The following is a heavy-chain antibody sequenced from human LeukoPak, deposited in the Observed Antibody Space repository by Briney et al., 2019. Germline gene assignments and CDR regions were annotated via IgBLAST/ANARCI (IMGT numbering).Heavy chain of an antibody. Sequence: GGSLRLSCAASGFTFWMGWVRQAPGKGLEWVANTKPDGSAEYYADSVRGRFTTSRDNANNFLYLQMNSLRAEDTAVYYCASCSGYYSCVYWGQGTLVTVSS. D-gene: IGHD3-22*01. J-gene: IGHJ4*02. V-gene: IGHV3-7*01. CDR3: ASCSGYYSCVY. CDR2: TKPDGSAE. CDR1: GFTFW.